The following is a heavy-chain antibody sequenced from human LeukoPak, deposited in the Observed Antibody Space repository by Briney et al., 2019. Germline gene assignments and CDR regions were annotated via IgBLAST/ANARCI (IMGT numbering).Heavy chain of an antibody. CDR3: AVKYNASWYAF. D-gene: IGHD1-14*01. Sequence: GGSLRLSCAGSGFTVRGYSINWVRQAPGKGLEWVSFISASSSNIYYADSVRGRFTVSRDNAKNPLYLQMNSLGDEDTAVYYCAVKYNASWYAFWGQGTLVTVSS. CDR2: ISASSSNI. V-gene: IGHV3-48*02. CDR1: GFTVRGYS. J-gene: IGHJ5*01.